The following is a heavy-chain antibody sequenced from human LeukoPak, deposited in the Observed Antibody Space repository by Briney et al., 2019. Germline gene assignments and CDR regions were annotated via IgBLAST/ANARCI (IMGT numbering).Heavy chain of an antibody. J-gene: IGHJ4*02. CDR1: GFTFSSYG. CDR3: AKDHRVRMVRGPAG. D-gene: IGHD3-10*01. Sequence: GGSLRLSCAASGFTFSSYGMHWVRQAPGKGLEWVAVISYDGSNKYYADSVKDRFTISRDNSKNTLYLQMNSLRAEDTAVYYCAKDHRVRMVRGPAGWGQGTLVTVSS. CDR2: ISYDGSNK. V-gene: IGHV3-30*18.